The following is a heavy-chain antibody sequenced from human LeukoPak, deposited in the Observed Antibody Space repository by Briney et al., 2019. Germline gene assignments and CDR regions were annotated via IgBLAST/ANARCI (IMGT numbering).Heavy chain of an antibody. Sequence: ASVKVSRKASGYTFTSYDINWVRQATGQGPEWMGWMNPGSGNTGYAQRFQGRVTMTRGTSINTAYLELSSLTSEDTAVYYCAAHTYYYSSGSFAYWGQGTLVTVSS. CDR3: AAHTYYYSSGSFAY. CDR2: MNPGSGNT. J-gene: IGHJ4*02. CDR1: GYTFTSYD. D-gene: IGHD3-10*01. V-gene: IGHV1-8*01.